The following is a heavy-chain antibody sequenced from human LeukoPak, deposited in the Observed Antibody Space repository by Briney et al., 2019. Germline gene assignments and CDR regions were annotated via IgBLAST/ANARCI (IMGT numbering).Heavy chain of an antibody. CDR3: ARWGVYEEVSFGYYYYYYMDV. Sequence: SVKVSCKASGYTFTSYYMHWVRQAPGQGLEWMGIINPSGGSTSYAQKFQGRVTMPRDTSTSTVYMELSSLRSEDTAVYYCARWGVYEEVSFGYYYYYYMDVWGKGTTVTVSS. CDR2: INPSGGST. V-gene: IGHV1-46*01. J-gene: IGHJ6*03. CDR1: GYTFTSYY. D-gene: IGHD5/OR15-5a*01.